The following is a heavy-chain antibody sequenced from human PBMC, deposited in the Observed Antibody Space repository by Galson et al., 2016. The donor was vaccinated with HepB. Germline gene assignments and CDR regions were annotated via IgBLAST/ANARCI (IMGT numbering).Heavy chain of an antibody. CDR1: GFTFSTYY. CDR3: AADYHDTYFDP. V-gene: IGHV3-7*05. D-gene: IGHD3-16*02. CDR2: IKQDGSEK. Sequence: SLRLSCAASGFTFSTYYMTWVRQPPGKGLEWVAGIKQDGSEKYYVDSVRGRFTISRDNAKNSLYVQMDSLRSEDTAVYYCAADYHDTYFDPWGQGTLVTVSS. J-gene: IGHJ5*02.